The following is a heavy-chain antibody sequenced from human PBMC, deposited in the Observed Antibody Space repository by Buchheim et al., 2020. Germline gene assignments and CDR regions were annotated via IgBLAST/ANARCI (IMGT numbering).Heavy chain of an antibody. J-gene: IGHJ4*02. CDR1: GYKFTSYW. D-gene: IGHD1-26*01. Sequence: EAFLVQSGAEVKKPGESLKISCKATGYKFTSYWIAWVRQTPGKGLEWMGIIYPGDSDTTYSPSFQGQVKFSVDTSITTASLQWGSLKTSDTAIYYCARQDSGAYGYWGQGT. CDR3: ARQDSGAYGY. CDR2: IYPGDSDT. V-gene: IGHV5-51*01.